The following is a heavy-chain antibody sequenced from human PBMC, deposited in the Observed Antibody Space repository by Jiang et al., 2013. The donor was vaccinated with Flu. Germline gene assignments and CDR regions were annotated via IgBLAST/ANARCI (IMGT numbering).Heavy chain of an antibody. D-gene: IGHD5-18*01. V-gene: IGHV3-23*01. CDR2: ISGRSGTT. CDR1: GFSFSNFA. CDR3: AKDVDIALVAEDFDN. J-gene: IGHJ4*02. Sequence: VQLLESGGGLVQPGTSLRLSCAASGFSFSNFAMSWVRQAPGKGLEWVAAISGRSGTTQYADSVKGRFTISRDNSKNTLYLQMDSLRVEDTAVYYCAKDVDIALVAEDFDNWGQGALVTVSS.